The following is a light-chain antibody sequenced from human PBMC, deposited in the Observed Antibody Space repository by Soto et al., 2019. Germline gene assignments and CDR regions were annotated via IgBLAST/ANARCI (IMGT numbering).Light chain of an antibody. Sequence: DIQMTQSPSSLSASVGDRVSITCRASQDIDIYLNWYQHKAGKAPKLLIYETSSLRSGVPSRFSGSVSGTDFTLTISSLQPEDFATYYCQQSYSAPFNFGQG. J-gene: IGKJ2*01. CDR3: QQSYSAPFN. CDR1: QDIDIY. CDR2: ETS. V-gene: IGKV1-39*01.